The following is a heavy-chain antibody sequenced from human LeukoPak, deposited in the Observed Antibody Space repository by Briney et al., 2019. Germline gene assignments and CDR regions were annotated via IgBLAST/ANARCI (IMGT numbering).Heavy chain of an antibody. J-gene: IGHJ4*02. Sequence: PSETLSLTCTVSGGSISSSSYYWGWIRQPPGKGLEWIGSIYYSGSTYYNPSLKSRVTMSVDTSKNQFSLTLGSVSATDTAVYYCVSPRGFSYGYFDYWGQGTLVTVSS. CDR1: GGSISSSSYY. V-gene: IGHV4-39*01. CDR2: IYYSGST. D-gene: IGHD5-18*01. CDR3: VSPRGFSYGYFDY.